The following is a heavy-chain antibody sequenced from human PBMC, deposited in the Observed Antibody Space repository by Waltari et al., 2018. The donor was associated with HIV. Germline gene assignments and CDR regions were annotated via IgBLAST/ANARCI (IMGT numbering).Heavy chain of an antibody. CDR1: GGSISSSSYY. D-gene: IGHD2-2*01. V-gene: IGHV4-39*01. CDR2: IYYSGST. Sequence: LQLQESGPGLVKPSETLSLTCTVSGGSISSSSYYWGWIRQPPGKGLEWIGSIYYSGSTYYNPSLKSRVTISVDTSKNQFSLKLSSVTAADTAVYYCARIMGYEGGDFDYWGQGTLVTVSS. CDR3: ARIMGYEGGDFDY. J-gene: IGHJ4*02.